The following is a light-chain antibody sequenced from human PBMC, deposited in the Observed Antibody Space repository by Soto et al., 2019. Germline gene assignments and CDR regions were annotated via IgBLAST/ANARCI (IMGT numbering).Light chain of an antibody. J-gene: IGKJ1*01. CDR1: QGISSY. CDR3: QQYYSYPQT. V-gene: IGKV1-8*01. Sequence: IQMTQSPSSLSASVGDRVTITCRASQGISSYLAWYQQKPGKAPKLLIYAASTLQSGVPSRFSGSGSGTDFTLTISCLQSEDFATYYCQQYYSYPQTFGQGTKVDIK. CDR2: AAS.